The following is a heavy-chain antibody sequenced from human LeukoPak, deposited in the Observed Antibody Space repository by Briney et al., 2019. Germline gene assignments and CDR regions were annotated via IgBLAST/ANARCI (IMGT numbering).Heavy chain of an antibody. CDR2: INSDGSST. CDR3: AKGTKSDSSGYYYYYYYMDV. Sequence: GGSLRLSCAASGFTFSSYWMHWVRQAPGKGLVWVSRINSDGSSTSYADSVKGRFTISRDNAKNALYLQMNSLRAEDTAVYYCAKGTKSDSSGYYYYYYYMDVWGKGTTVTVSS. V-gene: IGHV3-74*01. D-gene: IGHD3-22*01. J-gene: IGHJ6*03. CDR1: GFTFSSYW.